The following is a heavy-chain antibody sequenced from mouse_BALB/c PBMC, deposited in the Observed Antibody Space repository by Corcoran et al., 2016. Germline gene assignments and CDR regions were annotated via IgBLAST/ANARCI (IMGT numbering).Heavy chain of an antibody. Sequence: EVQLQQLGAELVKPGASVKISCKVSGYTFTDYNMDWGKQSHGKSLDGIGDINPNYDSTSYNQKFKGKATLTVDKSSSTAYMELRSLTSEDTAVYYCARLGYDYGIHWDFDVWGAGTTVTVSS. V-gene: IGHV1-18*01. CDR3: ARLGYDYGIHWDFDV. CDR1: GYTFTDYN. J-gene: IGHJ1*01. CDR2: INPNYDST. D-gene: IGHD2-4*01.